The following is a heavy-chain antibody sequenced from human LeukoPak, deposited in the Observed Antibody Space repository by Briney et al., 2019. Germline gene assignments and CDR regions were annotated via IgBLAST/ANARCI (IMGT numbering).Heavy chain of an antibody. CDR2: IIPIFGTA. CDR1: GGTFSSYA. D-gene: IGHD3-3*01. V-gene: IGHV1-69*13. Sequence: SVKVSCKASGGTFSSYAISWVRQAPGQGLEWMGGIIPIFGTANYAQRFQGRVTITADESTSTAYMELSSLRSEDTAVYYCARDPLNTIFGVVIIGSYGMDVWGQGTTVTVSS. J-gene: IGHJ6*02. CDR3: ARDPLNTIFGVVIIGSYGMDV.